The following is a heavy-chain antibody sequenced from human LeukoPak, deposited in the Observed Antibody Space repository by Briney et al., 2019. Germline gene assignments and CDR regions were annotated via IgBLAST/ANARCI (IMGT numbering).Heavy chain of an antibody. D-gene: IGHD2-15*01. CDR3: ANLGIVVVVAATKGPFDY. CDR1: GFTFSSYA. CDR2: ISGSGGST. Sequence: GGSLRLSCAASGFTFSSYAMSWVRQAPGKGLEWVSAISGSGGSTYYADSVKGRFTISRDNSKNTLYLQMNSLRAEDTAVYYCANLGIVVVVAATKGPFDYWGQGTLVTVPS. J-gene: IGHJ4*02. V-gene: IGHV3-23*01.